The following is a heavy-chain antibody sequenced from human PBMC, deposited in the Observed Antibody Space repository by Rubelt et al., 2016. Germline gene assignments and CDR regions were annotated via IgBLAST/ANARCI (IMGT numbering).Heavy chain of an antibody. D-gene: IGHD4-17*01. Sequence: VQLVESGGGLVQPGGSLRLSCAASGFTFSSYWMSWVRQAPGKGLEWGAVIWFDGSNKYYADSVKGRFTISRDNSKNTLYLQMNSLRAEDTAVYYCAKLTTYEYWGQGTLVTVSS. CDR3: AKLTTYEY. CDR2: IWFDGSNK. V-gene: IGHV3-33*06. J-gene: IGHJ4*02. CDR1: GFTFSSYW.